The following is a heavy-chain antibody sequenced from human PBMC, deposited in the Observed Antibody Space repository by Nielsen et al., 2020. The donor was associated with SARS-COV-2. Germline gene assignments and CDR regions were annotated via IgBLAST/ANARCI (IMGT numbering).Heavy chain of an antibody. Sequence: SETLSLTCTVSGGSISSYYWSWIRQPPGKGLEWIGEINHSGSTNYNPSLKSRVTISVDTSKNQFSLKLSSVTAADTAVYYCARVQFGALDYWGQGTLVTVSS. CDR2: INHSGST. CDR1: GGSISSYY. D-gene: IGHD3-10*01. V-gene: IGHV4-34*01. CDR3: ARVQFGALDY. J-gene: IGHJ4*02.